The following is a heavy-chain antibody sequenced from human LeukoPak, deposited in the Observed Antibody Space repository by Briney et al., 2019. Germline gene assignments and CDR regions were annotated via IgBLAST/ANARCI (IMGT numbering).Heavy chain of an antibody. Sequence: SQTLSLTCTVSGGSIGSGDYYWSWIRQHTGKGLEWIGYIYYSGSTYYNPSLKSRVTISGDTSKNQFSLKLSSVTAADTAVYYCARGSDIVATIWFDPWGQGILVTVSS. CDR2: IYYSGST. CDR3: ARGSDIVATIWFDP. V-gene: IGHV4-31*03. D-gene: IGHD5-12*01. CDR1: GGSIGSGDYY. J-gene: IGHJ5*02.